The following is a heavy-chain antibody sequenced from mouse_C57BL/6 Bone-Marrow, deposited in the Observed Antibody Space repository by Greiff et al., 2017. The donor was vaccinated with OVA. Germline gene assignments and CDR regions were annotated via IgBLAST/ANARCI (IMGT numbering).Heavy chain of an antibody. J-gene: IGHJ4*01. V-gene: IGHV14-4*01. CDR1: GFTITDDY. Sequence: EVQLQQPGAELVRPGASVKLSCTASGFTITDDYMHWVKQRPEQGLEWIGWIDPENGDTEYASKFKGKATITADTSSNTAYLQLSSLTSEDSAVYYCTAFDGYCNYAMDYWGQGTSVTVSS. CDR3: TAFDGYCNYAMDY. D-gene: IGHD2-3*01. CDR2: IDPENGDT.